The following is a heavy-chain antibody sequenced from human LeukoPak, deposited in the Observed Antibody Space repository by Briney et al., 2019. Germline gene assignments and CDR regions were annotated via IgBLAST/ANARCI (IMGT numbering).Heavy chain of an antibody. CDR2: IIPIFGTA. CDR3: ARDLVVRGVIITVPQNYYYYGMDV. CDR1: GGTFSSYA. Sequence: SVKVSCKASGGTFSSYAISWVRQAPGQGLEWMGGIIPIFGTANYAQKFQGRVTITADESTSTAYMELSSLRSEDTAVYYCARDLVVRGVIITVPQNYYYYGMDVWGQGTTVTVSS. V-gene: IGHV1-69*13. D-gene: IGHD3-10*01. J-gene: IGHJ6*02.